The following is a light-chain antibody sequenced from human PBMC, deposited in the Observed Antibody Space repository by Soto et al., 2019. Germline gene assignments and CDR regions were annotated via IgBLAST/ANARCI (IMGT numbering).Light chain of an antibody. CDR2: KAS. Sequence: DIQMTQTPSTLSASVGDRVTINCRASQNVNDYLAWYQQKPGKAPKLLIYKASNLESGVSSRFSGSGSGTEFTLTISSLQPDDSATYYCQQYDVYSPWMFGQGTKVDIK. J-gene: IGKJ1*01. CDR1: QNVNDY. CDR3: QQYDVYSPWM. V-gene: IGKV1-5*03.